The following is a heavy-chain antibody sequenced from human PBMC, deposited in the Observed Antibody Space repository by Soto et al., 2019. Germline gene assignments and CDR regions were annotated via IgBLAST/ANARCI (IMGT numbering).Heavy chain of an antibody. D-gene: IGHD3-10*01. J-gene: IGHJ4*02. Sequence: AXVKVSCKASGYTFTSYGISWVRQAPGQGLEWMGWISAYNGNTNYAQKLQGRVTMTTDTSTDTAYMELSSLRSEDTAVYYCATVYSMVRGVILDSFDYCGEGTLVTXSS. CDR3: ATVYSMVRGVILDSFDY. CDR1: GYTFTSYG. V-gene: IGHV1-18*01. CDR2: ISAYNGNT.